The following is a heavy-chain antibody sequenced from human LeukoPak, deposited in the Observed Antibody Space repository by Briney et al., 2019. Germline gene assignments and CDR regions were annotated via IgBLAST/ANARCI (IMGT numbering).Heavy chain of an antibody. Sequence: GGSLRLSCAASGFTFSSYWMHWVRQAPGKGLVWVSRINSDGSSTSYADSVKGRFTISRDNAKNTLYLQMNSLRAEDTAVYYCARGGGAIAAAGTGEDWFDPWGQGTPVTVSS. J-gene: IGHJ5*02. CDR2: INSDGSST. D-gene: IGHD6-13*01. CDR3: ARGGGAIAAAGTGEDWFDP. CDR1: GFTFSSYW. V-gene: IGHV3-74*01.